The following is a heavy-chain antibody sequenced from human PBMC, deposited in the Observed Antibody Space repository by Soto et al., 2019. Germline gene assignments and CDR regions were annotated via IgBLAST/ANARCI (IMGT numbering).Heavy chain of an antibody. CDR3: ARGFYHDRCYWAAFDT. CDR1: GYTFTGYY. V-gene: IGHV1-2*02. J-gene: IGHJ3*02. Sequence: ASVKVSCKASGYTFTGYYSHCVRQAPGQGLEWMGWINHNSVDKNYAQKCKGRVIMTRDTSIRTAYMKLSGLRSDDTAFYYCARGFYHDRCYWAAFDTWGQWIMVAVS. D-gene: IGHD2-21*01. CDR2: INHNSVDK.